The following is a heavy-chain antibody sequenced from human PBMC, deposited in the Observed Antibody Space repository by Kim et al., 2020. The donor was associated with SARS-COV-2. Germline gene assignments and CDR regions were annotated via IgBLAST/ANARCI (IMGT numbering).Heavy chain of an antibody. J-gene: IGHJ4*02. D-gene: IGHD3-10*01. CDR3: AREADFYVSGSYYNAYFDY. CDR1: GDSMRSYH. V-gene: IGHV4-59*13. CDR2: IYYNGNT. Sequence: SETLSLTCTVSGDSMRSYHWSWIRQPPGKGLEWIGYIYYNGNTKYNPSLKSRVAISVDTSKNQFSLKLSSVTAADTAVYYCAREADFYVSGSYYNAYFDYWGQGTLVTVAS.